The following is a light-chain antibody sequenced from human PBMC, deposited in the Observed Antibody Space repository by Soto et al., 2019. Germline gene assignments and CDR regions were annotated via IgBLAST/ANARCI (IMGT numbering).Light chain of an antibody. Sequence: PGERVTLSCRASQSVSSSYLTWYQQKPGQAPRLLIYGASTRATSIPARFSGSGSVTDFTLTISSLQPEDFAVYYCQQDYNLPTFGGGTKVEIK. CDR3: QQDYNLPT. V-gene: IGKV3D-7*01. CDR1: QSVSSSY. J-gene: IGKJ4*01. CDR2: GAS.